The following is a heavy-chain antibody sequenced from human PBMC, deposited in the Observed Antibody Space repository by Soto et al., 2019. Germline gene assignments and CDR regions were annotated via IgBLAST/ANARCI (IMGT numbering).Heavy chain of an antibody. V-gene: IGHV1-24*01. J-gene: IGHJ5*02. CDR2: FDPEDGET. CDR3: AKVREFYSSSWSWFDP. D-gene: IGHD6-6*01. Sequence: ASVKVSCKVSGYTLTELSMHWVRQAPGKGLEWMGGFDPEDGETIYAQKFQGRVTMTEDTSTDTAYMELSSLRSGDTAVYYCAKVREFYSSSWSWFDPWGQGTLVTVSS. CDR1: GYTLTELS.